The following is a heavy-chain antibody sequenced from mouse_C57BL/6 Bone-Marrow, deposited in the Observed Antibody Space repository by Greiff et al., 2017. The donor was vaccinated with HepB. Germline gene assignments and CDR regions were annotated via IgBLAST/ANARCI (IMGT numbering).Heavy chain of an antibody. CDR3: ARWGSSAYWYLDV. V-gene: IGHV1-80*01. J-gene: IGHJ1*01. CDR1: GYAFSSYW. CDR2: IYPGAGDT. Sequence: VQLKQSGAELVKPGASVKISCKAPGYAFSSYWMNWVKQRPGTGLEWIGQIYPGAGDTNYNGKFKGKATMTADKSSSTAYMQLSSLTSEDSAVYFCARWGSSAYWYLDVWGSETAVTVTS. D-gene: IGHD1-1*01.